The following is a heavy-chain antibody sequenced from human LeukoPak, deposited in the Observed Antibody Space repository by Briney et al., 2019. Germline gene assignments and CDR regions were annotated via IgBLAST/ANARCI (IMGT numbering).Heavy chain of an antibody. Sequence: GGSLTLSCAASGFTFSSYGMHWVRQAPGKGLEWVAFIRYDGSNKYYADSVKGRFTISRDNSKNTLYLQMSSLRAEDTAVYYCAKDTPDSSAYYLENWGQGTLVTVSS. D-gene: IGHD3-22*01. CDR2: IRYDGSNK. CDR3: AKDTPDSSAYYLEN. CDR1: GFTFSSYG. V-gene: IGHV3-30*02. J-gene: IGHJ4*02.